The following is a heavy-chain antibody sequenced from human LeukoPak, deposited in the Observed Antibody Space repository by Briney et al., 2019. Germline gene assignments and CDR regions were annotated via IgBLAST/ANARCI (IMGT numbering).Heavy chain of an antibody. V-gene: IGHV3-7*03. J-gene: IGHJ5*02. CDR1: GFTFTTYW. CDR2: IKQDGTEK. D-gene: IGHD3-10*01. CDR3: AKDMVRGVISDWFDP. Sequence: PGGSLRLSCAASGFTFTTYWLGWVRQPPGKGLEWVANIKQDGTEKYYVDSVKGRFTISRDNAKNSLYLQMNTLRVEDTALYYCAKDMVRGVISDWFDPWGQGTLVTVSS.